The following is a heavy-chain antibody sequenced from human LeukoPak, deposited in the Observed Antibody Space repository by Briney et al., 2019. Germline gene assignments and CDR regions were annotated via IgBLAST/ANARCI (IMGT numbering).Heavy chain of an antibody. CDR2: ISGSGGTT. J-gene: IGHJ6*02. Sequence: PGGSLRLSCAASGFAFKNYVMSWVRQAPGQGLEWVSSISGSGGTTYYTDSVKGRFTISRDNSKNTLYLQMNSLRAEDTAIYYCAKDSTTSGSYYGMDVWGQGTTVTVSS. CDR3: AKDSTTSGSYYGMDV. D-gene: IGHD3-3*01. V-gene: IGHV3-23*01. CDR1: GFAFKNYV.